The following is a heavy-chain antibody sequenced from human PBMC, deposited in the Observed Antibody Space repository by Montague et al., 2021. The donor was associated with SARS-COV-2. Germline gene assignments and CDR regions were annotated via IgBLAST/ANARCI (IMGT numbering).Heavy chain of an antibody. CDR3: ASGTRYSFSWSFDY. J-gene: IGHJ4*02. CDR2: KYYRFMWNY. V-gene: IGHV6-1*01. Sequence: CAISGDSVSSKTDAWTWMRQAPLKALEWRGTKYYRFMWNYDYAVSVKSRMTIRPDTSKNQFSLQLRSVTPEDRAVYYCASGTRYSFSWSFDYGGQGTLVTVSS. D-gene: IGHD6-13*01. CDR1: GDSVSSKTDA.